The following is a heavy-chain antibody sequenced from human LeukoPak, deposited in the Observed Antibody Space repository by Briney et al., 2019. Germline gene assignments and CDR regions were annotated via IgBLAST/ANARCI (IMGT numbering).Heavy chain of an antibody. V-gene: IGHV4-38-2*02. J-gene: IGHJ4*02. D-gene: IGHD6-19*01. Sequence: PSETLSLTCTVSGYSISSGYYWGWIRQPPGKGLEWIGNMYHSGSTNYNPSLKSRVTISVDKSKNQFSLKLSSVTAADTAVYYCARDRHVAVAGFDYWGQGTLVTVSS. CDR3: ARDRHVAVAGFDY. CDR1: GYSISSGYY. CDR2: MYHSGST.